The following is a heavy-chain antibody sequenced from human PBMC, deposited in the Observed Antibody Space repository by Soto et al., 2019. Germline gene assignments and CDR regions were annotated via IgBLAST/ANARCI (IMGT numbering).Heavy chain of an antibody. CDR3: ARLVYCGGDCYGLDY. Sequence: GESLKISCKGSGYSFTSYWISWVRQMPGKGLEWMGRIDPSDSYTNYSPSFQGHVTISADESISTAYLQWSSLKASDTAMYYCARLVYCGGDCYGLDYWGQGTLVTVSS. CDR2: IDPSDSYT. D-gene: IGHD2-21*02. J-gene: IGHJ4*02. CDR1: GYSFTSYW. V-gene: IGHV5-10-1*01.